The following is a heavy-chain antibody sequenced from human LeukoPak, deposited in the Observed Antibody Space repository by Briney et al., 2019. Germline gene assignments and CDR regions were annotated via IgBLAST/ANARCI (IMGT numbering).Heavy chain of an antibody. CDR1: GFSFSGSA. CDR2: IRSKANSYAT. V-gene: IGHV3-73*01. Sequence: PGGSLKLSCAASGFSFSGSAMHLFRQASGKELEWFGRIRSKANSYATAYGASVKSRFTISRDDSKNTAYLQMNSLKTEDPAVYYCTRHGSSSGSYPDYWGQGTLVTVSS. D-gene: IGHD3-10*01. J-gene: IGHJ4*02. CDR3: TRHGSSSGSYPDY.